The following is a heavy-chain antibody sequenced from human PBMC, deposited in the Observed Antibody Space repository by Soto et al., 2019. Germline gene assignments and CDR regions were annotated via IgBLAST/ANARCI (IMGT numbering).Heavy chain of an antibody. J-gene: IGHJ6*02. CDR1: GFTLSSYW. CDR3: VRDGRNYYGMDV. V-gene: IGHV3-74*01. Sequence: GESVRLSCEASGFTLSSYWMQWVRQAPGKGLVWVSFISSDGTTTYYADSVKGRFTVSRDNAKNTLSLQMNSLRAEDTAVYYCVRDGRNYYGMDVWGQGTTVTVSS. CDR2: ISSDGTTT.